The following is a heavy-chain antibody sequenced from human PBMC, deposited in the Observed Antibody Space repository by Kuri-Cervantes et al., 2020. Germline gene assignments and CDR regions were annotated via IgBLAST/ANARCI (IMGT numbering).Heavy chain of an antibody. Sequence: GGSLRLSCAASGFTFSSYGMHWVRQAPGKGLEWVAVIWYDGSNKYYADSVKGRFTISRDNSKNTLYLQMNSLRAEDTAVYYCARDAQSIAAPYFDYWGQGTLVTVSS. D-gene: IGHD6-6*01. CDR3: ARDAQSIAAPYFDY. CDR1: GFTFSSYG. CDR2: IWYDGSNK. V-gene: IGHV3-33*01. J-gene: IGHJ4*02.